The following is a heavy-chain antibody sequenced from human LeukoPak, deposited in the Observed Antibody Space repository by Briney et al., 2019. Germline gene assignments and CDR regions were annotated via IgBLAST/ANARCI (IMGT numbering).Heavy chain of an antibody. CDR3: ARSFSSGWSYYFDY. J-gene: IGHJ4*02. D-gene: IGHD6-19*01. CDR2: ISYDGSNE. V-gene: IGHV3-30-3*01. Sequence: GGSLRLSCAASGFTFSSYAFHWVRQAPGKGLEWVAFISYDGSNEYFADSVKGRFTISRDNSKNTLYLQINNLRAEDTAVYYCARSFSSGWSYYFDYWGQGILVTVSS. CDR1: GFTFSSYA.